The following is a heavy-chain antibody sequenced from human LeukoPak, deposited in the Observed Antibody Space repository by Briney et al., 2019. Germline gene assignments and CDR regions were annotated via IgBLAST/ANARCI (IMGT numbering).Heavy chain of an antibody. Sequence: ASVNVSCKASGYSFTSNGISWVRQAPGQGLEWMGWISAYNGNTNYAQKLQGRVTMTTDTSTSTAYMELRSLRSDDTAVYYCARNRFGELFFPFDYWGQGTLVTVSS. CDR3: ARNRFGELFFPFDY. CDR2: ISAYNGNT. J-gene: IGHJ4*02. D-gene: IGHD3-10*01. CDR1: GYSFTSNG. V-gene: IGHV1-18*01.